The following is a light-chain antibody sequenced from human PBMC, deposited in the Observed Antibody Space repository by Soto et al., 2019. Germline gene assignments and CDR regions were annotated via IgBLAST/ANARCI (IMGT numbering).Light chain of an antibody. V-gene: IGLV1-47*01. CDR1: SSNIGTNY. J-gene: IGLJ2*01. CDR3: VTWDDSLSAVV. CDR2: RNG. Sequence: QPVLTQPPSASGTPGQRVTISCSGSSSNIGTNYVYWYQQLPGTAPKLLIYRNGQRPSGVPDRFSGSKSGTSASLAISGLRSEDEADYYCVTWDDSLSAVVFGGGTKLTVL.